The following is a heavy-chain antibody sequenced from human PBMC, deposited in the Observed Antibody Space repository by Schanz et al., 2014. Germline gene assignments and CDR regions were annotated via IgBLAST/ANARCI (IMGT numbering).Heavy chain of an antibody. CDR3: ARKMKLGVYGGKGHDSLDI. CDR1: GFTFSIYA. CDR2: ISGSGGST. D-gene: IGHD4-17*01. J-gene: IGHJ3*02. Sequence: EVQLVESGGGLVQPGGSLRLSCSASGFTFSIYAMHWVRQAPGKGLEWVSAISGSGGSTYYADSVKGRFTISRDNSKNTLYLQMNTLRAEDTAVYYCARKMKLGVYGGKGHDSLDIWGQGTMVTVSS. V-gene: IGHV3-23*04.